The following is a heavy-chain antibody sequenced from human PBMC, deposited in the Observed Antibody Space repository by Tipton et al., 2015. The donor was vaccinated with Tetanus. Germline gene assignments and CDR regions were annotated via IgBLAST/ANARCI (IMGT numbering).Heavy chain of an antibody. Sequence: LRLSCTVSGGSISSYYWSWIRQPPGKGLEWIGYIYYSGSTNYNPSLKSRVTISVDTSKNQFSLKLSSVTAADTAVYYCARDPGGVSDDWGQGTLVTVSS. J-gene: IGHJ4*02. CDR1: GGSISSYY. CDR2: IYYSGST. D-gene: IGHD3-16*01. CDR3: ARDPGGVSDD. V-gene: IGHV4-59*01.